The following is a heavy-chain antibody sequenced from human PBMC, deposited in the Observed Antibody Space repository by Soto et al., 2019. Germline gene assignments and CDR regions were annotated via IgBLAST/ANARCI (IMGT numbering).Heavy chain of an antibody. CDR3: ERIKLVEFFFINVDVYDMDV. Sequence: EVQLVESGGGLVQPGGSLRLSCAASGFTLSTYAVNWVRQAPGKGLELVSYISSDSRYIYYGDSVKGRFTISRDNARNSVYLQMNSLRDEDTAVYYCERIKLVEFFFINVDVYDMDVWGQGTPVTVAS. J-gene: IGHJ6*02. CDR2: ISSDSRYI. V-gene: IGHV3-48*02. D-gene: IGHD3-16*01. CDR1: GFTLSTYA.